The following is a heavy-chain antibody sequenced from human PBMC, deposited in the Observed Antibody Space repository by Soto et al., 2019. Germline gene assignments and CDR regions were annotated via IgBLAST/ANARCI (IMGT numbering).Heavy chain of an antibody. Sequence: QVQLVQSGAEVKKPGASVKVSCKASGYTFTSYDINWVRQATGQGLEWMGWMNPNSGNTGYAQKFQGRVTMTRNTSIRTEYMELSSMRSEDTAVYYCLCSGSYPREDYWGQGTLVTVSS. V-gene: IGHV1-8*01. CDR1: GYTFTSYD. CDR2: MNPNSGNT. J-gene: IGHJ4*02. D-gene: IGHD6-19*01. CDR3: LCSGSYPREDY.